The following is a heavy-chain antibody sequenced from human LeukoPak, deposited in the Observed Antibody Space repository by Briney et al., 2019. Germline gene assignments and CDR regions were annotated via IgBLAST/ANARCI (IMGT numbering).Heavy chain of an antibody. CDR3: AREDDTGRYMGDDAFDI. CDR1: GYTFTSYG. D-gene: IGHD1-26*01. CDR2: IIPMSDTA. Sequence: ASGKVSCKASGYTFTSYGISWVRQAPGQGLEWMGGIIPMSDTANYPQKFRGRLTITADIPTSTVYMELSSLRSEDTAVYYCAREDDTGRYMGDDAFDIWGQGTMVTVSS. V-gene: IGHV1-69*06. J-gene: IGHJ3*02.